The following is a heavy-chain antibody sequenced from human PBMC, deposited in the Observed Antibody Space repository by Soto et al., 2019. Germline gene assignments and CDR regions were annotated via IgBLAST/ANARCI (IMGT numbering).Heavy chain of an antibody. V-gene: IGHV3-48*02. D-gene: IGHD2-2*01. Sequence: VGSLRLSCAASGFTFSSYSMNWVRQAPGKGLGWVSYISSSSSTIYYADSVKGRFTISRDNAKNSLYLQMNSLRDEDTAVYYCARDLIPSTTSRRFYGMDVWGQGTTVTVSS. J-gene: IGHJ6*02. CDR3: ARDLIPSTTSRRFYGMDV. CDR1: GFTFSSYS. CDR2: ISSSSSTI.